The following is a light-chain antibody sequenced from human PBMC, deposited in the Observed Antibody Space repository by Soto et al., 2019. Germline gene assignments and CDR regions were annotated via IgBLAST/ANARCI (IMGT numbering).Light chain of an antibody. CDR1: QSVSSSY. J-gene: IGKJ1*01. CDR3: QQYGSSLWM. CDR2: GAS. Sequence: EFVLTQSPGTLSLSPGERATLSCRASQSVSSSYLAWYQQKPGQAPRLLIYGASSRATGIPDRFSGSGSGTDFTLTISRLEPEDFAVYYCQQYGSSLWMFGQGTKVEIK. V-gene: IGKV3-20*01.